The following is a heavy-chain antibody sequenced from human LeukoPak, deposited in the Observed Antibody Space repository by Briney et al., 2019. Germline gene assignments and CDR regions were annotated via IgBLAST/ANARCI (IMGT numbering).Heavy chain of an antibody. D-gene: IGHD3-10*01. V-gene: IGHV3-49*03. Sequence: GGSLRLSCAASGFTFSSYAMSWFRQAPGKGLEWVGFIRNKAYGGTTEYAASVKGRFTISRDDSKSVAYLQMNGLKTEDTAMYYCTRQSYGSGSYYIGYWGQGTLVTVSS. J-gene: IGHJ4*02. CDR1: GFTFSSYA. CDR3: TRQSYGSGSYYIGY. CDR2: IRNKAYGGTT.